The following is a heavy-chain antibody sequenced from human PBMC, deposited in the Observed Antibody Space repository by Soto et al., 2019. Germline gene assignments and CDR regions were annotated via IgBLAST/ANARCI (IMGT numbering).Heavy chain of an antibody. J-gene: IGHJ4*02. CDR2: INDDGSST. CDR1: GFTFSMYW. V-gene: IGHV3-74*01. D-gene: IGHD1-1*01. Sequence: PGGSLRLSCAASGFTFSMYWMHWVRQVPGKGPEWVSRINDDGSSTNYADSVKGRFTISRDNAKNTLYLQMNDLRAEDTAVYYCTRGPRSTSTGTGAFWGQGTLVPVSS. CDR3: TRGPRSTSTGTGAF.